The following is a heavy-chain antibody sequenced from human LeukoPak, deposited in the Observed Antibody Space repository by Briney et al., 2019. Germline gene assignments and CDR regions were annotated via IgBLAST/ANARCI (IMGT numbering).Heavy chain of an antibody. D-gene: IGHD4-17*01. J-gene: IGHJ2*01. CDR3: ARAPYGDQNYWYFDL. Sequence: RSSETPSLTCTVSGGSISSGDYYWSWIRQPPGKGLEWIGYIYYSGSTYYNPSLKSRVTISVDTSKNQFSLKLSSVTAADTAVYYCARAPYGDQNYWYFDLWGRGTLVTVSS. CDR1: GGSISSGDYY. CDR2: IYYSGST. V-gene: IGHV4-30-4*01.